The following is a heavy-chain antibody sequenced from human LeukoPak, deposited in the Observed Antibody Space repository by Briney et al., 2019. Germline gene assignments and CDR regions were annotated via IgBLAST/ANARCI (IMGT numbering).Heavy chain of an antibody. D-gene: IGHD6-19*01. V-gene: IGHV3-48*01. CDR3: ARRHGSGWFCFDY. CDR2: FSDSRSTI. CDR1: GFTFSTYG. J-gene: IGHJ4*02. Sequence: GGSLTLSCAASGFTFSTYGMNWVRQAPGKGLEWVSYFSDSRSTIYYADSVKGRFTISRDNAQNSLYLQMNSLRAEDTAVYYCARRHGSGWFCFDYSGQG.